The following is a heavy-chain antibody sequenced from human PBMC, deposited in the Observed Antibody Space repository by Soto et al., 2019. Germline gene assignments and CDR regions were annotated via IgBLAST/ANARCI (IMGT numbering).Heavy chain of an antibody. CDR3: ARSGGSYNFDS. D-gene: IGHD1-26*01. CDR1: GRTFSINADF. Sequence: PSETLSLTCTVSGRTFSINADFWYLAWIRQPPGKGLEWIGSIDNGGNTYYNPPLKSRVIISADTSKNQFSLSLNSVTAADTAIDFCARSGGSYNFDSWGQGILVTVSS. V-gene: IGHV4-39*07. CDR2: IDNGGNT. J-gene: IGHJ4*02.